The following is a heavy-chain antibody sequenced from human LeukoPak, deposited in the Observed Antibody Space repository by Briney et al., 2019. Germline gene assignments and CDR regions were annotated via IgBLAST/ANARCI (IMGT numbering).Heavy chain of an antibody. Sequence: ASVKVSCKASGYTFTGYYMHWVRQAPGQGLEWMGWINPNSGGTNYAQKFQGRVTMTRDTSISTAYMELSRLRSDDTAVYYCARDYGYCSSTSCPRSAFDIRGQGTMVTVSS. CDR3: ARDYGYCSSTSCPRSAFDI. CDR1: GYTFTGYY. CDR2: INPNSGGT. J-gene: IGHJ3*02. V-gene: IGHV1-2*02. D-gene: IGHD2-2*01.